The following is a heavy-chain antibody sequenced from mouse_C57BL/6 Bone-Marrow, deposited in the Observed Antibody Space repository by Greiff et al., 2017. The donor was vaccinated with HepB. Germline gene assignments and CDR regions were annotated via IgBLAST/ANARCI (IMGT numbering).Heavy chain of an antibody. Sequence: VQLQQPGAELVKPGASVKMSCKASGYTFTSYWITWVKQRPGQGLEWIGDIYPGSGSTNYNEKFKRKATLTVDTSSSTAYMQLSSLTSEASAVYYCARRGGYSKGAWFAYWGQGTLVTVSA. V-gene: IGHV1-55*01. D-gene: IGHD2-5*01. CDR1: GYTFTSYW. CDR3: ARRGGYSKGAWFAY. J-gene: IGHJ3*01. CDR2: IYPGSGST.